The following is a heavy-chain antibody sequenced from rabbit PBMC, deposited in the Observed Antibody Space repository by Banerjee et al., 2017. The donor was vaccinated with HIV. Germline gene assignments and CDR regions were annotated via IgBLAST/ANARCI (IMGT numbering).Heavy chain of an antibody. D-gene: IGHD7-1*01. J-gene: IGHJ4*01. CDR3: ARDVTGVTGCNFNL. CDR2: INTTSGNA. Sequence: GKGLEWIACINTTSGNAVYASWAKGRFTISKASWTTVTLQMTSLTAADTATYFCARDVTGVTGCNFNLWGQGTLVTVS. V-gene: IGHV1S40*01.